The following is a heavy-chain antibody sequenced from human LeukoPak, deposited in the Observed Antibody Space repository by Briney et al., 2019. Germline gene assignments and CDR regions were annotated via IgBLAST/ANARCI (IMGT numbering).Heavy chain of an antibody. CDR2: IIPIFGTA. D-gene: IGHD6-19*01. CDR1: GGTFISYA. Sequence: ASVKVSCKASGGTFISYAISWVRQAPGQGLEWMGGIIPIFGTANYAQKFQGRVTITADESTSTAYMELSSLRSEDTAVYYCACSSGWAYYFDYWGQGTLVTVSS. V-gene: IGHV1-69*13. J-gene: IGHJ4*02. CDR3: ACSSGWAYYFDY.